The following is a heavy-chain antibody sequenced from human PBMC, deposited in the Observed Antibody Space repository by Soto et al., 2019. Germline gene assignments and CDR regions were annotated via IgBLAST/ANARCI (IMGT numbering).Heavy chain of an antibody. D-gene: IGHD6-13*01. CDR1: GISFINHY. Sequence: GASVKVSCKASGISFINHYVHWVRQAPGQGPEWMGVINPAGSVTVYALKLQDRVTVTRDTSTSTVYMELNSLTSEDTAIYYCARDNSRTFPAAPGEKKSDSSGWWFALWGKGTLVTVSS. CDR3: ARDNSRTFPAAPGEKKSDSSGWWFAL. J-gene: IGHJ5*02. CDR2: INPAGSVT. V-gene: IGHV1-46*03.